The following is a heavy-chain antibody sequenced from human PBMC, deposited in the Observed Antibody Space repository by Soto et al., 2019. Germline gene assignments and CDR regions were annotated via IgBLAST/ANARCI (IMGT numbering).Heavy chain of an antibody. CDR1: RVAFSKFI. Sequence: GASVKVSCKASRVAFSKFIVTWVRQAPGLGLEWVGGIIPIFGTANYAQKFQGRVTITADESTSTSYMEVNNLRSEDTAVYYCATRDETTVTYNWYFDLWGRCTLVTVSS. V-gene: IGHV1-69*13. J-gene: IGHJ2*01. D-gene: IGHD4-4*01. CDR2: IIPIFGTA. CDR3: ATRDETTVTYNWYFDL.